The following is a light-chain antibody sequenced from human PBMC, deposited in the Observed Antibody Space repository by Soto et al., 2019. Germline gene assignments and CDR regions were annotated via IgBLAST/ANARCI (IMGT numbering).Light chain of an antibody. V-gene: IGLV2-14*01. CDR1: GIDFGGYNY. CDR2: EVT. J-gene: IGLJ1*01. Sequence: SVLTQPASVCGSPGQSITSCGTLTGIDFGGYNYVSWYQLHPGKAPKLMIYEVTNRPSGVSDRFSGSKSGNTASLTISGLQAEDEADYYCSSYTSSSTLRYVFGTGTKVTVL. CDR3: SSYTSSSTLRYV.